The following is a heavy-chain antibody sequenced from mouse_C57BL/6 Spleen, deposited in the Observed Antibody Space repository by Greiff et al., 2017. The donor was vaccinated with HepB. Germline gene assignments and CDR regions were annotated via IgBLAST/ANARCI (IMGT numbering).Heavy chain of an antibody. J-gene: IGHJ2*01. CDR3: ARGLRLFDY. V-gene: IGHV1-26*01. CDR2: INPNNGGT. D-gene: IGHD2-4*01. Sequence: EVKLQQSGPELVKPGASVKISCKASGYTFTDYYMNWVKQSHGKSLEWIGDINPNNGGTSYNQKFKGKATLTVDKSSSTAYMELRSLTSEDSAVYYCARGLRLFDYWGQGTTLTVSS. CDR1: GYTFTDYY.